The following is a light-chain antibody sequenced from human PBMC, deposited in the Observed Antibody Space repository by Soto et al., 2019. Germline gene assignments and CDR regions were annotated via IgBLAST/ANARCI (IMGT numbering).Light chain of an antibody. J-gene: IGLJ3*02. CDR3: SSYAGSRWV. CDR1: TSDVGIYNL. V-gene: IGLV2-23*02. Sequence: QSVLTQPASVSGSPGQSITISCSGTTSDVGIYNLVSWYQQHPGKAPKLVIYEVDKRPSGVSNRFSGSRSGNTASLTISGLQSEGEPDYYCSSYAGSRWVFGGGTKLTVL. CDR2: EVD.